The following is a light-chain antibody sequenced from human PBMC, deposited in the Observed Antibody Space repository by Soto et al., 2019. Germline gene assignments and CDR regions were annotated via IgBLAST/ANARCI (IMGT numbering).Light chain of an antibody. V-gene: IGLV1-47*02. CDR3: AVWDDSLSGPV. Sequence: QSVLTQPPSASGTPGQRVTISCSGSSSNIGTNYVYWYQQLPGTAPKLLIYINNQRPSGVPDRFSGSKSGTSASLAISGLRSEDEADYYCAVWDDSLSGPVFGGGTKLTVL. CDR1: SSNIGTNY. J-gene: IGLJ3*02. CDR2: INN.